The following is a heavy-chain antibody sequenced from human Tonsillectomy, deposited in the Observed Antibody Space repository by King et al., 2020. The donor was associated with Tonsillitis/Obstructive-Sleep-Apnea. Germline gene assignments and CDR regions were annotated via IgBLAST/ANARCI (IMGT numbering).Heavy chain of an antibody. CDR1: GFTFSDVW. V-gene: IGHV3-15*07. Sequence: VQLVESGGGLVKPGGSLRLSCAASGFTFSDVWMNWVRQAPGKGLEWVGRIKNKRDGGTTDYAAPVKGRFTISRDDSKNTVYLQMNSLQTEDRAVYYCTRSRHGSGSPRGYFYYGWTSGAKGPRSPSP. J-gene: IGHJ6*02. CDR3: TRSRHGSGSPRGYFYYGWTS. D-gene: IGHD3-10*01. CDR2: IKNKRDGGTT.